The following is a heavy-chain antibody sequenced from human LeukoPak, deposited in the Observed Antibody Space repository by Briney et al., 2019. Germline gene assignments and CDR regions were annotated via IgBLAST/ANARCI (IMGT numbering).Heavy chain of an antibody. V-gene: IGHV3-11*01. J-gene: IGHJ6*04. CDR3: AREVADIVVVVAAEPLMDV. Sequence: GGSLRLSCAASGFTFSDYYMSWIRQAPGKGLEWVSYISSSGSTIYYADSVKGRFTISRDNAKNSLYLQMNSLRAEDTAVYYCAREVADIVVVVAAEPLMDVWGKGPTVTVPS. CDR1: GFTFSDYY. D-gene: IGHD2-15*01. CDR2: ISSSGSTI.